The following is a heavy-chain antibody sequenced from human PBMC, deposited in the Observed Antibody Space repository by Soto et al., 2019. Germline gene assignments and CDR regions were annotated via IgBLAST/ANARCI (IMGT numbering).Heavy chain of an antibody. V-gene: IGHV4-31*03. J-gene: IGHJ5*02. CDR2: IYYSGST. CDR3: ARGFAAYNWNWITWFDP. D-gene: IGHD1-7*01. CDR1: GGSISSGGYY. Sequence: QVQLQESGPGLVKPSQTLSLTCTVSGGSISSGGYYWSWIRQHPGKGLEWIGYIYYSGSTYYNPSLKSRVTISVDTSKNQFSLKLSSVTAADTAVYYCARGFAAYNWNWITWFDPWGQGTLVTVSS.